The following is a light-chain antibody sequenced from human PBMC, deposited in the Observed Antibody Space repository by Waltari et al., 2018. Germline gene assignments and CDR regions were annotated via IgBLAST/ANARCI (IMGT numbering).Light chain of an antibody. CDR3: QSYDINLSGSGV. CDR2: GTT. J-gene: IGLJ3*02. V-gene: IGLV1-40*01. CDR1: SSNTGAGYA. Sequence: QSTLTQPPSVSGAPGQSVSISCTGSSSNTGAGYAVHWYQQVPGRAPHLIIFGTTLRPAGVTDRFSASKSATSASLAITGLRADDEAVYYCQSYDINLSGSGVFGGGTRLTVL.